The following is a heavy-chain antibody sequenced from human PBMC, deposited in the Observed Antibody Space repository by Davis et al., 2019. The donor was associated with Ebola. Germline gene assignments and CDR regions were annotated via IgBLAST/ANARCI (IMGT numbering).Heavy chain of an antibody. CDR1: GFSFSSYW. Sequence: GESLKIPCAASGFSFSSYWMYWVRQAPGKGLVWVSRMNGDGSTGYADSVKGRFTISRDNAKNTMYLQMNSLRGEDTAVYYCARGDDNSGYYSYYFDYWGQGTLVTVSS. CDR2: MNGDGST. J-gene: IGHJ4*02. CDR3: ARGDDNSGYYSYYFDY. V-gene: IGHV3-74*01. D-gene: IGHD3-22*01.